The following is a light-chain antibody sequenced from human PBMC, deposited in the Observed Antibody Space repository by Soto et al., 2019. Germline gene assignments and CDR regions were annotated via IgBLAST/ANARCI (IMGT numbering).Light chain of an antibody. V-gene: IGKV1-5*01. Sequence: DAEMTKSPSTLSAYVGDRVTITCRASQIISSWLAWYQQKPGKAPKLLIDDASRLESGVPSRFSGSGSGTEFTLTISSLQPDNSATYYCQQYNTYSTFGQGTRWIS. J-gene: IGKJ1*01. CDR3: QQYNTYST. CDR1: QIISSW. CDR2: DAS.